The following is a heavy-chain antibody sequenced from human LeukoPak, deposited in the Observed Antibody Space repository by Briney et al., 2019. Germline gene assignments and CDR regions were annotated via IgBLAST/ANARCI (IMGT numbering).Heavy chain of an antibody. J-gene: IGHJ3*02. V-gene: IGHV4-61*02. CDR2: IYTSGST. CDR1: GGSISIGSYY. Sequence: SETLSLTCTVSGGSISIGSYYWSWIRQPAGKGLEWIGRIYTSGSTNYNPSLKSRVTISVDTSKNQFSLKLSSVTAADTAVYYCASGQGPDAFDIWGQGTMVTVSS. CDR3: ASGQGPDAFDI.